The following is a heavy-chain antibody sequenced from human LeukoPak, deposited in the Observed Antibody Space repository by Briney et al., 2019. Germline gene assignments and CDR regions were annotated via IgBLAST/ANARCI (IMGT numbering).Heavy chain of an antibody. D-gene: IGHD3-22*01. V-gene: IGHV1-18*01. Sequence: GASVKVSCKASGYTFTNYDISXVRQXPXXXXXXXXXXXXXKGNTNYAQRLQGRVTMTTDTSTTTAYMELRSLRSDDTAVYYCARVNYYGSSGYYWGYFDYWGQGTLVTVSS. J-gene: IGHJ4*02. CDR1: GYTFTNYD. CDR2: XXXXKGNT. CDR3: ARVNYYGSSGYYWGYFDY.